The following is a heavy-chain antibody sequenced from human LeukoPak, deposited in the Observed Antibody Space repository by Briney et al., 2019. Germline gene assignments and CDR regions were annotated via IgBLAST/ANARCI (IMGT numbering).Heavy chain of an antibody. Sequence: GGSLRLSCAASGFSFISYSMNWVRQAPGKGLEWVSSISSSSDYIYHADSVKGRFTISRDNPKKSLYLQMNSLRAVDTAVYYCARGATTTRFGRFDPWGQGTLVIVSS. D-gene: IGHD4-17*01. V-gene: IGHV3-21*01. CDR2: ISSSSDYI. CDR1: GFSFISYS. CDR3: ARGATTTRFGRFDP. J-gene: IGHJ5*02.